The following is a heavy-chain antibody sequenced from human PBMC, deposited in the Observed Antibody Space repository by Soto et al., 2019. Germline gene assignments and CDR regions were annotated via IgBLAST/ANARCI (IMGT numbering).Heavy chain of an antibody. V-gene: IGHV1-69*13. J-gene: IGHJ5*02. CDR2: IIPIFGTA. CDR1: GGTFSSYA. D-gene: IGHD6-6*01. Sequence: SVKVSCKASGGTFSSYAISWVRQAPGQGLEWMGGIIPIFGTANYAQKFQGRVTITADESTSTAYMELSSLRSEDTAVYYCARVPEYIAYSNNWFDPWGQGTLVTVSS. CDR3: ARVPEYIAYSNNWFDP.